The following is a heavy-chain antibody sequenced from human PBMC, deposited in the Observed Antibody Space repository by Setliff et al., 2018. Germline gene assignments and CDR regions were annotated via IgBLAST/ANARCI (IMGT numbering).Heavy chain of an antibody. D-gene: IGHD3-3*01. CDR1: GDPISSRPFY. CDR2: IYTSWST. J-gene: IGHJ6*03. Sequence: PSETLSLTCTVSGDPISSRPFYWGWFRQPAGKELEWIGQIYTSWSTIYNPSLKSRVTILLDTSKNQFSLTLISVTAADTAVYYCARMTGFQYIDVWGKGTTVTVSS. V-gene: IGHV4-61*09. CDR3: ARMTGFQYIDV.